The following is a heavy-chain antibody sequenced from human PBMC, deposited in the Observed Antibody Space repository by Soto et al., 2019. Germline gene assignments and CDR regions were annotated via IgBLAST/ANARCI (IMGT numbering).Heavy chain of an antibody. CDR3: ARESDSWRGYLGY. J-gene: IGHJ4*02. D-gene: IGHD3-3*01. CDR2: TYDSGTT. Sequence: EVQLVETGGGLIQPGGSLRLSCAASGFTVSNNYMSWVRQAPGTGLEWVSVTYDSGTTYYADSVKGRFTVSRDNSKNTLSLQMNSLRAEDTAVYYCARESDSWRGYLGYWGQGTLVTVS. V-gene: IGHV3-53*02. CDR1: GFTVSNNY.